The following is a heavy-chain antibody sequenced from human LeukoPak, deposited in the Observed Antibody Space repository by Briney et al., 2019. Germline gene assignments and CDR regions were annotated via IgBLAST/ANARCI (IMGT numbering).Heavy chain of an antibody. CDR2: IIPIFGTA. D-gene: IGHD3-22*01. J-gene: IGHJ4*02. V-gene: IGHV1-69*05. Sequence: SVKVSXKASGGTFRSYAISWVRQAPGQGLEWMGGIIPIFGTANYAQKFQGRVTITTDESTSTAYMELSSLRSEDTAVYYCARGMGLYYDSSGYYGILDYWGQGTLVTVSS. CDR1: GGTFRSYA. CDR3: ARGMGLYYDSSGYYGILDY.